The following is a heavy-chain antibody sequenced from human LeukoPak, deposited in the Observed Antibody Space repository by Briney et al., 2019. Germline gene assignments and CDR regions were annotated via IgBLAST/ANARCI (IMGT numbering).Heavy chain of an antibody. V-gene: IGHV4-59*01. CDR1: RGSISSYY. J-gene: IGHJ4*02. CDR2: IYYSGST. Sequence: SETLSLTFTVSRGSISSYYWSWIRQPPGKGLEWIGYIYYSGSTNYNPSLKSRVTISVDTSKNQFSLKLSSVTAADTAVYYCARGAYNWNYGDYWGQGTLVTVSS. CDR3: ARGAYNWNYGDY. D-gene: IGHD1-7*01.